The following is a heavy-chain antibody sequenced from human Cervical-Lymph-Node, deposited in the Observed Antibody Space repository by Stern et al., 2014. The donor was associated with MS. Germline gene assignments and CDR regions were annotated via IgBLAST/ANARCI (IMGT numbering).Heavy chain of an antibody. Sequence: EVQLVESGGRLIQPGGSLRLSCAASGLTLSLYGMNWVRQAPGQGLEWVSCISSSSSTIYYADSVEGRFTISRDNAKNSLYLQMNSLRAEDTAVYYCARGYGYFDYWGQGTLVTVSS. D-gene: IGHD4-17*01. J-gene: IGHJ4*02. V-gene: IGHV3-48*01. CDR1: GLTLSLYG. CDR3: ARGYGYFDY. CDR2: ISSSSSTI.